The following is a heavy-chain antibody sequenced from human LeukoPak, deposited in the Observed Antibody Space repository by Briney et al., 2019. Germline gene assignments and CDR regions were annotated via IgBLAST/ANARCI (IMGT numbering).Heavy chain of an antibody. CDR1: GFTFRNYW. CDR3: ARVGQWLPDY. J-gene: IGHJ4*02. V-gene: IGHV3-7*01. CDR2: IKLDGSDK. Sequence: TGGSLRLSCAASGFTFRNYWMSWVRQAPGKGLEWVANIKLDGSDKYYVDSVKGRFTISRDNAKNSVYLQMNSLRAEDTAVYYCARVGQWLPDYWGQGTLVTVSS. D-gene: IGHD6-19*01.